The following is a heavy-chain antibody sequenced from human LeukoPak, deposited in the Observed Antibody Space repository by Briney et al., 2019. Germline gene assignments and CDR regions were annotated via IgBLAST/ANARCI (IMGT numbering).Heavy chain of an antibody. J-gene: IGHJ4*02. CDR3: ARGILRPAAAAYFDY. D-gene: IGHD2-2*01. CDR1: GGSISSYY. CDR2: IYYSGST. V-gene: IGHV4-59*06. Sequence: SETLSLTCTVSGGSISSYYWSWIRQHPGKGLEWIGYIYYSGSTYYNPSLKSRVTISVDTSKNQFSLKLSSVTAADTAVYYCARGILRPAAAAYFDYWGQGTLATVSS.